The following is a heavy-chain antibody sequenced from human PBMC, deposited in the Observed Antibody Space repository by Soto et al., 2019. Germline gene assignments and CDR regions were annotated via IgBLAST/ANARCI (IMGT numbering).Heavy chain of an antibody. D-gene: IGHD2-15*01. J-gene: IGHJ5*02. CDR1: GFTFSSYA. V-gene: IGHV3-23*01. Sequence: GGSLRLSCAASGFTFSSYAMSWVRQAPGKGLEWVSAISGSGGSTYYADSVKGRFTISRDNSKNTLYLQMNSLRAEDTAVYYCAKVRGLPAYCSGGSCYPRLFWFDPWGQGTLVTVSS. CDR2: ISGSGGST. CDR3: AKVRGLPAYCSGGSCYPRLFWFDP.